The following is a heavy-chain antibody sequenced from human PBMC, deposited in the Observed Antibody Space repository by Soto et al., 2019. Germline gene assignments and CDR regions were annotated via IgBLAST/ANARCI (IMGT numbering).Heavy chain of an antibody. V-gene: IGHV3-30-3*01. Sequence: GGSLRLPCAASGFTFSSYAMHWVRQAPGKGLEWVAVISYDGSNKYYADSVKGRFTISRDNSKNTLYLQMNSLRAEDTAVYYCAREGYGDYGAFDYWGQGTLVTVSS. D-gene: IGHD4-17*01. J-gene: IGHJ4*02. CDR2: ISYDGSNK. CDR1: GFTFSSYA. CDR3: AREGYGDYGAFDY.